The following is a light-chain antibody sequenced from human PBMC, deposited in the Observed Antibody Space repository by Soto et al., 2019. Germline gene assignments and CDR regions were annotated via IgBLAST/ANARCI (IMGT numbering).Light chain of an antibody. CDR2: EVN. CDR1: ISDIGLYNY. CDR3: SSLSTTSNPIV. Sequence: QSVLSQPSSVSGSPGQSITIPCTGAISDIGLYNYVSWYQHHPGKAPKLLISEVNVRPSGLSDRFSASKAGNTASLTISGLQPEDEAYYYCSSLSTTSNPIVFGSGTKVTVL. J-gene: IGLJ1*01. V-gene: IGLV2-14*01.